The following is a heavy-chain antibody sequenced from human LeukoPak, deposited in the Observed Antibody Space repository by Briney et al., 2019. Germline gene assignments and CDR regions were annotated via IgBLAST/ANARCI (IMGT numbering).Heavy chain of an antibody. Sequence: PGGSLRLSCAASGFTFSSYGMSWVRQAPGKGLEWVSAISGSGGSTYYADSVKGRFTISRDNSKNTLYLQMNSLRAEDTAVYYCAKDRGEVGATLIDYWGQGTLVTVSS. D-gene: IGHD1-26*01. V-gene: IGHV3-23*01. CDR2: ISGSGGST. CDR3: AKDRGEVGATLIDY. CDR1: GFTFSSYG. J-gene: IGHJ4*02.